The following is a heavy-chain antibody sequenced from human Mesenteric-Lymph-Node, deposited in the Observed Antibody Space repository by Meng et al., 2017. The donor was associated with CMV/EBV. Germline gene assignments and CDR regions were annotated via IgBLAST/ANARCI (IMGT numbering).Heavy chain of an antibody. CDR1: GFAFGNYD. Sequence: GGSLRLSCAASGFAFGNYDMTWVRQAPGKGLEWVSYISSSGSIIYYADSVKGRFTISRDNAKSSLYLQMNSLRAEDTAVYYCARQYDFWSDYANWFDPWGQGTLVTVSS. CDR2: ISSSGSII. J-gene: IGHJ5*02. V-gene: IGHV3-11*04. CDR3: ARQYDFWSDYANWFDP. D-gene: IGHD3-3*01.